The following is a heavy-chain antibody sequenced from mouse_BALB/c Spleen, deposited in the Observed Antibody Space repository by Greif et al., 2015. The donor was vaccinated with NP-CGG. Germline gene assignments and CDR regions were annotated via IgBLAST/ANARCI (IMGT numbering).Heavy chain of an antibody. CDR3: ARSMITTYYAMDY. CDR1: GFTSSDYY. Sequence: EVQLVESGGGLVQPGGSLKLSCATSGFTSSDYYTYWVRQTPEKRLEWVAYISNGGGSTYYPDTVKGRFTISRDNAKNTLYLQMSRLKSEDTAMYYCARSMITTYYAMDYWGQGTSVTVSS. J-gene: IGHJ4*01. CDR2: ISNGGGST. V-gene: IGHV5-12*02. D-gene: IGHD2-4*01.